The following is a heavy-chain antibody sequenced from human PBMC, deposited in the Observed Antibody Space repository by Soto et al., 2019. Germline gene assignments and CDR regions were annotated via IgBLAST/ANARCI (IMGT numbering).Heavy chain of an antibody. CDR1: GFTFTNYS. Sequence: PGGSLRLSLAASGFTFTNYSMTWARQAPGKGLEWVSSLLRSGSTTYYADSVKGRFTISRDNSKNTLYLQMNSLRAEDTAVYYCATPRGYCSSTSCANYYYYGMDVWGQGTTVTVSS. J-gene: IGHJ6*02. CDR3: ATPRGYCSSTSCANYYYYGMDV. D-gene: IGHD2-2*01. CDR2: LLRSGSTT. V-gene: IGHV3-23*01.